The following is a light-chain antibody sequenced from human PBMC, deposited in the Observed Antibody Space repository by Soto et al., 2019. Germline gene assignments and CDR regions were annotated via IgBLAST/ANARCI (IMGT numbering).Light chain of an antibody. V-gene: IGKV3-20*01. Sequence: EIVLTQSPGTLSLSPGERATLSCRASQSVDSNYLTWYQQKPGLAPRLLIYAASSRATGIPERFSGSGSGTGFTLTIKRLEPEDFAVYYCQHYDVSYYTFGQGTRLEIK. J-gene: IGKJ2*01. CDR2: AAS. CDR3: QHYDVSYYT. CDR1: QSVDSNY.